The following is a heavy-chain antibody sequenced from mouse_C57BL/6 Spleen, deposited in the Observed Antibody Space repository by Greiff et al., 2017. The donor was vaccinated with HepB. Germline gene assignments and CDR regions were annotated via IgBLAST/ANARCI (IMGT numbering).Heavy chain of an antibody. V-gene: IGHV14-4*01. Sequence: EVQLQQSGAELVRPGASVKLSCTASGFNIKDDYMHWVKQRPEQGLEWIGWIDPENGDTEYASKFQGKANITADTSSNTAYLQLSSLTSEDTAVYYCTTDSSGYLFFAYWGQGTLVTVSA. CDR1: GFNIKDDY. CDR2: IDPENGDT. D-gene: IGHD3-2*02. CDR3: TTDSSGYLFFAY. J-gene: IGHJ3*01.